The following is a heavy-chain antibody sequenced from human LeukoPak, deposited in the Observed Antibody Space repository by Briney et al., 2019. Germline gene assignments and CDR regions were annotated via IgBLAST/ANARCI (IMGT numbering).Heavy chain of an antibody. D-gene: IGHD2-2*01. CDR2: ISSNNNI. Sequence: GGSLRLSCVGSGFTFSSYAMNWVRQAPGKGLEWVSSISSNNNIYYADSVKGRFTISRDNAKNSLSPQMNSLRGEDTAVYYCGREDCNNVRCYGASDAWGQGTLVTVSS. CDR3: GREDCNNVRCYGASDA. V-gene: IGHV3-69-1*01. CDR1: GFTFSSYA. J-gene: IGHJ5*02.